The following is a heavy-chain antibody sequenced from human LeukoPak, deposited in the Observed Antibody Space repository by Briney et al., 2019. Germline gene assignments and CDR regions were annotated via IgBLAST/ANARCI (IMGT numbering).Heavy chain of an antibody. CDR2: IYHSAST. Sequence: SETLPLTCTVSGGSISSGGYYWSWIRQPPGKGLEWIGYIYHSASTYYNPSLKSRVTISVDRSKNQFSLKLSSVTAADTAVYYCARDIRRGDIVVVPAATPNAFDIWGQGTMVTVSS. V-gene: IGHV4-30-2*01. CDR1: GGSISSGGYY. CDR3: ARDIRRGDIVVVPAATPNAFDI. D-gene: IGHD2-2*01. J-gene: IGHJ3*02.